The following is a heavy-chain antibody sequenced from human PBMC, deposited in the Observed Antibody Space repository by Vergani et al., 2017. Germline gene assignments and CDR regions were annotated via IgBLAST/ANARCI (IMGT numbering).Heavy chain of an antibody. CDR1: GFTFDDYA. J-gene: IGHJ4*02. D-gene: IGHD1-1*01. CDR3: AKDVEN. Sequence: EVQLVESGGGLVQPGRSLRLSCAASGFTFDDYAMHWVRQAPGKGLEWVSGISWNSGSIGYADSVKGRFTISRDNAKNSLYLQMNSLRAEDTALYYCAKDVENWGQGTLVTVSS. CDR2: ISWNSGSI. V-gene: IGHV3-9*01.